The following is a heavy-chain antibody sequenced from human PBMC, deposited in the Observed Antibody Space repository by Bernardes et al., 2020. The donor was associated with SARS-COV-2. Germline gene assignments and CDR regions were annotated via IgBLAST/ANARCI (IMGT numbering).Heavy chain of an antibody. V-gene: IGHV4-59*01. D-gene: IGHD6-13*01. CDR2: IYYSGST. CDR1: GGSISSYY. Sequence: SESLSLTCTVSGGSISSYYWSWIRQPPGKGLEWIGYIYYSGSTNYNPSLKSRVTISVDTSKNQFSLKLSSVTAADTAVYYCARTAAAGTGNWFDPWGQGTLVTVSS. CDR3: ARTAAAGTGNWFDP. J-gene: IGHJ5*02.